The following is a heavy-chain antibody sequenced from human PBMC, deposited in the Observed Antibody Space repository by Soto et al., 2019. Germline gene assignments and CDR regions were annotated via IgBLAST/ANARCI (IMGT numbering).Heavy chain of an antibody. CDR1: GFTFDDYA. Sequence: GGSLRLSCAASGFTFDDYAMHWVRQAPGKGLEWVSGISWNSGSIGYADSVKGRFTISRDNAKNSLYLQMNSLRAEDTALYYCAKDSKEYSSSWYRAFDIWGQGTMVTGSS. CDR3: AKDSKEYSSSWYRAFDI. D-gene: IGHD6-13*01. V-gene: IGHV3-9*01. J-gene: IGHJ3*02. CDR2: ISWNSGSI.